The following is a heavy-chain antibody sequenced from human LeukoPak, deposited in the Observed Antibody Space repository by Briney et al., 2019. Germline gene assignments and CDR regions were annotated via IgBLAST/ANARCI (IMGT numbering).Heavy chain of an antibody. CDR1: GGSISSSSYY. J-gene: IGHJ5*02. CDR3: ARRSSSRYNWFDP. Sequence: KPSQTLSLTCTVSGGSISSSSYYWGWIRQPPGKGLEWIGSIYYSGSTYYNPSLKSRVTISVDTSKNQFSLKLSSVTAADTAVYYCARRSSSRYNWFDPWGQGTLVTVSS. D-gene: IGHD6-13*01. CDR2: IYYSGST. V-gene: IGHV4-39*01.